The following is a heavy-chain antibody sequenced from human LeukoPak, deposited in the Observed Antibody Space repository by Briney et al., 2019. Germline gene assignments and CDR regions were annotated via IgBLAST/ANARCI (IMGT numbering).Heavy chain of an antibody. D-gene: IGHD1-26*01. Sequence: SVKVSCKASGGTFSSYAISWVRQAPGQGLEWMGGIIPIFGTANYAQKFQGRVTITTDESTSTAYTELSSLRSEDTAVYYCARDRGSEKHYYMDVWGKGTTVTVSS. J-gene: IGHJ6*03. CDR1: GGTFSSYA. V-gene: IGHV1-69*05. CDR3: ARDRGSEKHYYMDV. CDR2: IIPIFGTA.